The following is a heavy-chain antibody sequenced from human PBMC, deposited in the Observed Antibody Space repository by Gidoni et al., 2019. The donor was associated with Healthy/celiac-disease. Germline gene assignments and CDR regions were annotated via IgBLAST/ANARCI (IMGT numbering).Heavy chain of an antibody. Sequence: QVQLVQSGAEVKKPGSSVKVSCMVSGGTFSSYAISWVRQAPGQGLEWMGGIIPIFGTANYAQKFQGRVTITADESTSTAYMELSSLRSEDTAVYYCARGFYYYGSGRRAYYYYGMDVWGQGTTVTVSS. CDR2: IIPIFGTA. J-gene: IGHJ6*02. D-gene: IGHD3-10*01. V-gene: IGHV1-69*01. CDR1: GGTFSSYA. CDR3: ARGFYYYGSGRRAYYYYGMDV.